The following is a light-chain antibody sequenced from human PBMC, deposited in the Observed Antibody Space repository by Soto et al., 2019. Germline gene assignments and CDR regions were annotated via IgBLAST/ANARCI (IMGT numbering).Light chain of an antibody. Sequence: EIVMTQSPVTLSVSPGERATLSCRASQSVTNSYLAWYQQKPGQAPRLLIFGASTRAAGILARFSGSGSGTEFTLTISSLQSEDFAVYYCQQYSNWPLTFGGGTKVEIK. CDR2: GAS. J-gene: IGKJ4*01. CDR1: QSVTNSY. V-gene: IGKV3-15*01. CDR3: QQYSNWPLT.